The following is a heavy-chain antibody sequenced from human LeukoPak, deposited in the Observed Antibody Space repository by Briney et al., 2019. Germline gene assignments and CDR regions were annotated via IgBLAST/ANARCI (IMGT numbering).Heavy chain of an antibody. CDR1: GFTFNNYN. CDR3: ARGGVYSSGWYVDY. J-gene: IGHJ4*02. D-gene: IGHD6-19*01. CDR2: ISSSSSYI. V-gene: IGHV3-21*01. Sequence: GGSLRLSCAASGFTFNNYNMNWVRQAPGKGLEWVSSISSSSSYIYYADSVKGRFTISRDNAKNSLYLQMNSLRAEDTAVYYCARGGVYSSGWYVDYWGQGTLVTVSS.